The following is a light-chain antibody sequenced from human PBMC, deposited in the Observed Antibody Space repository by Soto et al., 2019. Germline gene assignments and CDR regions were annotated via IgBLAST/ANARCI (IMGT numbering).Light chain of an antibody. V-gene: IGKV1-5*03. J-gene: IGKJ5*01. CDR1: QGISSY. Sequence: DIQMTQSPSSLSASVGDRVTITCRASQGISSYLVWYQQAPGTAPKLLIYKASVLASGVSSRFSGSGSGTEFTLTISSLQPEDFATYYCQQYNSYSRITFGQGTRLEIK. CDR3: QQYNSYSRIT. CDR2: KAS.